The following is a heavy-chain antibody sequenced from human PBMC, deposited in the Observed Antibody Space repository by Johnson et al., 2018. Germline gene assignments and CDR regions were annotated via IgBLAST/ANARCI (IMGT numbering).Heavy chain of an antibody. CDR3: AKDLNYDVWSGHYKDTYYYYGMDV. CDR2: ISYDGSNK. J-gene: IGHJ6*02. V-gene: IGHV3-30*18. D-gene: IGHD3-3*01. Sequence: QVQLVQSGGGVVQPGRSLRLSCAASGFSFSSYGMHWVRQAPGKGLEWVVGISYDGSNKYYVDSVKGRFTVSRDNSKNTLYLQMNSLRVEDTAVYYCAKDLNYDVWSGHYKDTYYYYGMDVWGQGTTVTVSS. CDR1: GFSFSSYG.